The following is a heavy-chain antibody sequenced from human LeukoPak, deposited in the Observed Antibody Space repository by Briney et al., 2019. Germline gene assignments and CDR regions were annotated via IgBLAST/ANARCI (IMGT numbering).Heavy chain of an antibody. Sequence: SETLSPTCAVYGGSFSGYYWSWIRQPPGKGLEWIGEINHSGSTNYNPSLKSRVTISVDTSKNQFSLKLSSVTAADTAVYYCARMVGWSPYYYYYYGMDVWGQGTTVTVSS. CDR1: GGSFSGYY. J-gene: IGHJ6*02. CDR2: INHSGST. V-gene: IGHV4-34*01. CDR3: ARMVGWSPYYYYYYGMDV. D-gene: IGHD6-19*01.